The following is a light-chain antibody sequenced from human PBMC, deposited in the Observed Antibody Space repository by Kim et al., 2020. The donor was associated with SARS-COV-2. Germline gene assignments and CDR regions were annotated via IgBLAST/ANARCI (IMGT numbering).Light chain of an antibody. J-gene: IGKJ5*01. CDR1: QSVTNTY. V-gene: IGKV3-20*01. CDR2: GAS. Sequence: EIVLTQSPGTLSLSPGEGAALSCRASQSVTNTYLAWYQQKPGQAPRLLVYGASTRATGIPDRFSGSGSGTDFTLTISRLQPEDFAVYYCQQYGSSPITFGQGTRLEIK. CDR3: QQYGSSPIT.